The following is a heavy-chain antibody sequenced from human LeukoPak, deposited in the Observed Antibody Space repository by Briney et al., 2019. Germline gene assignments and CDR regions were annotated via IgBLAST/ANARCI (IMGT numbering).Heavy chain of an antibody. CDR2: INPNSGGT. Sequence: ASVKVSCKASGYTFTGYYIHWVRQAPGQGLEWMGWINPNSGGTNYAQKLQGRVTMTTDTSTSTAYMELKSLRSDDTAVYYCARDRLDSSSWADYWGQGTLVTVSS. CDR3: ARDRLDSSSWADY. CDR1: GYTFTGYY. D-gene: IGHD6-13*01. V-gene: IGHV1-2*02. J-gene: IGHJ4*02.